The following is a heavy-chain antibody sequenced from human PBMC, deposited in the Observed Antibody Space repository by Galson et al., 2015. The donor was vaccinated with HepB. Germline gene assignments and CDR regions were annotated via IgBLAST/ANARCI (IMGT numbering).Heavy chain of an antibody. CDR2: VDPEDGNT. D-gene: IGHD3-10*01. Sequence: VKVSCKVSGYSFVDYSIHWVRQVPGKGLDWMGFVDPEDGNTIYAEAFHDRVSMTADTSTDTAYMELSSLRSEDTAMYYCSTAQTGACDNWGQGTLVTVSS. CDR3: STAQTGACDN. CDR1: GYSFVDYS. J-gene: IGHJ4*02. V-gene: IGHV1-69-2*01.